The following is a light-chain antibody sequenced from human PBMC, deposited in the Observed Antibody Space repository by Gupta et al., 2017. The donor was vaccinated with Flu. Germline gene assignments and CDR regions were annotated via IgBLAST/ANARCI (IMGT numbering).Light chain of an antibody. V-gene: IGLV1-47*01. J-gene: IGLJ3*02. CDR3: QSYDSSLSNWV. CDR2: RNN. CDR1: RSNIGINY. Sequence: QSVLTQPPSASATPGQRVTISCSGSRSNIGINYVFWYQQLPGTAPKVLMYRNNQRPSGVPDRFSGSKSDTSASLAISGLRSEDEADYYCQSYDSSLSNWVFGGGTKLTVL.